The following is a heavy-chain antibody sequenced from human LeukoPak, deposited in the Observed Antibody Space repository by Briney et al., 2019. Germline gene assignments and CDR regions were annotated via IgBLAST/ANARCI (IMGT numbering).Heavy chain of an antibody. CDR1: GGSISSGGYY. Sequence: PSETLSLTCTVSGGSISSGGYYWSWIRQPPGKGLEWIGYIYHSGSTYYNPSLKSRVTISVDRSKNQFSLKLSSVTAADTAVYYCARDSNWGGGAFDIWGQGTMVTVSS. J-gene: IGHJ3*02. CDR3: ARDSNWGGGAFDI. V-gene: IGHV4-30-2*01. D-gene: IGHD7-27*01. CDR2: IYHSGST.